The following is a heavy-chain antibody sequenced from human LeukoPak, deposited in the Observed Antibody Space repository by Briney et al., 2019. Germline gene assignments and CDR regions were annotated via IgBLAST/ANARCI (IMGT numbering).Heavy chain of an antibody. V-gene: IGHV1-69-2*01. CDR3: ATVSGSGSYYNHFDY. J-gene: IGHJ4*02. CDR2: VDPEDDET. CDR1: GYTFTDYY. Sequence: ASVKVSCKVSGYTFTDYYMHWGQQAPGKGLEWMGLVDPEDDETLYAEKFQGRVTITADTSSDTAYMELSSLRSEDTAVYYCATVSGSGSYYNHFDYWGQETLVTVSS. D-gene: IGHD3-10*01.